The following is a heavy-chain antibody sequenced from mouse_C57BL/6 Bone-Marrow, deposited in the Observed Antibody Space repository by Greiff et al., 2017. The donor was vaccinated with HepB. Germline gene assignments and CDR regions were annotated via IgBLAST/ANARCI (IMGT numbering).Heavy chain of an antibody. Sequence: EVKLQESGAELVRPGASVKLSCTASGFNIKDDYMHWVKQRPEQGLEWIGWIDPENGDTEYASKFQGKATITADTSSNTAYLQLSSLTSEDTAGYYCTTGGYYYGSSPYAMDYWGQGTSVTVSS. J-gene: IGHJ4*01. CDR2: IDPENGDT. V-gene: IGHV14-4*01. CDR3: TTGGYYYGSSPYAMDY. D-gene: IGHD1-1*01. CDR1: GFNIKDDY.